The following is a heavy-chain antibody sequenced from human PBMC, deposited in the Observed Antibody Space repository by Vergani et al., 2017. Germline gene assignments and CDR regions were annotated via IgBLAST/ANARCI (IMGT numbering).Heavy chain of an antibody. J-gene: IGHJ4*02. CDR2: INHSGST. CDR3: ARISQREVDY. Sequence: QMQLQQWGAGLLKPSETLSLTCAVYGGSFSGYYWSWIRQPPGKGLEWIGEINHSGSTNYNPSLKSRVTISVDTSKNQFSLKLSSVTAADTAVYYCARISQREVDYWGQGTLVTVSS. D-gene: IGHD1-26*01. CDR1: GGSFSGYY. V-gene: IGHV4-34*01.